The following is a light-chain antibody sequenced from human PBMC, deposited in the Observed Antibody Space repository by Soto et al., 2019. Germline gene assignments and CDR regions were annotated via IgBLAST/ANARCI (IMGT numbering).Light chain of an antibody. V-gene: IGKV3-20*01. CDR3: QRYDSFRT. J-gene: IGKJ1*01. Sequence: IVLTQFPGTLSLSPGARTTLSCRASQSVRSNFLAWYQQKPGQAPRLLIYGASNRATGIPDRFSGSGSGTDFTLTITRLEPEDFAMYYCQRYDSFRTFGQGTKVDIK. CDR1: QSVRSNF. CDR2: GAS.